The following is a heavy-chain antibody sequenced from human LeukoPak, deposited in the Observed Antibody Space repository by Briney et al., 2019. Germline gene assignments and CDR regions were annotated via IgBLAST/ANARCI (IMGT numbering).Heavy chain of an antibody. CDR1: GFTFNSYG. V-gene: IGHV3-30*18. J-gene: IGHJ6*02. Sequence: AGGSLRLSCAASGFTFNSYGMHWVRQAPGKGLEWVAVISYDGSNKYYADSVKGRFTISRDNSKNTLYLQMNSLRAEDTAVYYCAKSSMAAGTGYYYGMDVWGQGTTVTVSS. CDR2: ISYDGSNK. CDR3: AKSSMAAGTGYYYGMDV. D-gene: IGHD6-13*01.